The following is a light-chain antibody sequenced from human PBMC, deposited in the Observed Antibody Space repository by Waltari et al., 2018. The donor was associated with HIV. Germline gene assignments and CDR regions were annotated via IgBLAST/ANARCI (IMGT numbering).Light chain of an antibody. CDR1: QSINSW. J-gene: IGKJ4*01. V-gene: IGKV1-5*03. CDR2: KAS. Sequence: DIQMTQSPSTLSASVGDSVTITCRASQSINSWLAWYQQKPGKAPKLLIYKASSLESGVPSRFSGSESGTEFTLTISCLQPDDFATYYCQQYNTYPLTFGGGTRVEIK. CDR3: QQYNTYPLT.